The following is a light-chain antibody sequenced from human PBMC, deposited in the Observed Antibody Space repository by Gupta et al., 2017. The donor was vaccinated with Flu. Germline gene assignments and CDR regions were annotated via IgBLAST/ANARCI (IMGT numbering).Light chain of an antibody. CDR1: QSVSNF. J-gene: IGKJ1*01. Sequence: DIQVTQSPSSLSASVGDRVTITCRASQSVSNFLHWYQQKPGKALKLLIYGASTLQGGVPSRFSGSGSGTDFTLTINNLQPADFATYYCQQGYNTPQTFGRGTTVDMK. CDR2: GAS. CDR3: QQGYNTPQT. V-gene: IGKV1-39*01.